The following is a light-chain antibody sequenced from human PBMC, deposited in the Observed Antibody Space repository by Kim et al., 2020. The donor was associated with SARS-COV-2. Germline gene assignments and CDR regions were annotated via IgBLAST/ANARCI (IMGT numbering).Light chain of an antibody. J-gene: IGLJ2*01. CDR1: SSNIGSNY. V-gene: IGLV1-47*01. CDR3: SSWDDSLSGRV. Sequence: GQRVTISCSGSSSNIGSNYVYWYPQLPGTAPKLLIYKNNQRPSGVPDRFPGSKSGTSASLAISGLRSEDEADYYCSSWDDSLSGRVFGGGTQLTVL. CDR2: KNN.